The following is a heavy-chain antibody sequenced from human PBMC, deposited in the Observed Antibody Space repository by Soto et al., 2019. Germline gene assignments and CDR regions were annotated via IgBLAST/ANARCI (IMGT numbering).Heavy chain of an antibody. CDR3: ASYVGAEGATSL. J-gene: IGHJ4*02. Sequence: QVQLVESGGGVVQTGRSLRLSCAAYGFTFSSYAMHWVRQAPGKGLEWVAVISYDGSNKYYADSVKGRFTIYRDNSKNTLYLQMNSLRAEDTAVYDCASYVGAEGATSLWGQGTLVPVSS. CDR2: ISYDGSNK. D-gene: IGHD1-26*01. V-gene: IGHV3-30-3*01. CDR1: GFTFSSYA.